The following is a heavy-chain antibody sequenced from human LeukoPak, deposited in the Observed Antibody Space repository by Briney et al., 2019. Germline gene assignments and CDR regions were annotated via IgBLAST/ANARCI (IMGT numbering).Heavy chain of an antibody. D-gene: IGHD3-10*01. CDR1: GFTFNSYN. CDR2: ITSSSTYM. J-gene: IGHJ4*02. CDR3: ARAGQEWFGELGFDS. Sequence: GGSLRLSCAVSGFTFNSYNMNWVRQAPGKGLEWVSSITSSSTYMYYADSVKGRFTISRDNARNSLYLQMNSLRAEDTAMYYCARAGQEWFGELGFDSWGQGTLLTVSS. V-gene: IGHV3-21*01.